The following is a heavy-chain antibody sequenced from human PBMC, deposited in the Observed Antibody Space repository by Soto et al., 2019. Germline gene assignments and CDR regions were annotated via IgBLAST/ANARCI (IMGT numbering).Heavy chain of an antibody. CDR1: GYAFTNYG. Sequence: QVRLVQSGAEVKQPGASVKVSCKASGYAFTNYGFSWVRQAPGQGLEWMGWISAHNGNRNYAQNLQGRVTMTTDTSTSTAYMELRNLRSDDTAVYYCAREGLLGYWGQGTLVTVSS. D-gene: IGHD2-15*01. CDR2: ISAHNGNR. J-gene: IGHJ4*02. CDR3: AREGLLGY. V-gene: IGHV1-18*01.